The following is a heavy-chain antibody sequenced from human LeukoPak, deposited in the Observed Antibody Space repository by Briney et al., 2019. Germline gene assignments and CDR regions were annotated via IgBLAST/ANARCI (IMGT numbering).Heavy chain of an antibody. J-gene: IGHJ6*03. V-gene: IGHV4-61*02. CDR1: GGSVSSGLYY. Sequence: SETLSLTCTVPGGSVSSGLYYWTWIRQPAGKGLEWVGRVFASGTTDYNPSLKSRVIISVDTSKNQFSLRLSSVTAADTAVYYCARLQYFDMDVWGKGTTVTVSS. D-gene: IGHD4-11*01. CDR3: ARLQYFDMDV. CDR2: VFASGTT.